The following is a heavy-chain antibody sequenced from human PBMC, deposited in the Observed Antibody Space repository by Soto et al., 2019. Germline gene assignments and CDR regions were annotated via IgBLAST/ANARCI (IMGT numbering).Heavy chain of an antibody. J-gene: IGHJ5*02. Sequence: SETLSLTCAVYGGSFSGYYWSWIRQPPGRGLEWIGEINYSGSTNYNPSLKSRVTISVDTSKNQFSLKLSSVTAADTAVYYCARGRIVVVPAARHNWFDPWGQGTLVTVSS. CDR2: INYSGST. CDR3: ARGRIVVVPAARHNWFDP. CDR1: GGSFSGYY. V-gene: IGHV4-34*01. D-gene: IGHD2-2*01.